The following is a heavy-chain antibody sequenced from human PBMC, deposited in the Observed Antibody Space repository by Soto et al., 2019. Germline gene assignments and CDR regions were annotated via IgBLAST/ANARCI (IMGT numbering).Heavy chain of an antibody. CDR2: ISAYNGNT. Sequence: ASVKVSCKASGYTFTSYGISWVRQAPGQGLEWMGWISAYNGNTNYAQKLQGRVTMTTDTSTSTAYMELRSLRSDDTAVYYCARLIGSSGWYYGYYYYGMDVWGQGTTVTVSS. CDR3: ARLIGSSGWYYGYYYYGMDV. V-gene: IGHV1-18*01. CDR1: GYTFTSYG. J-gene: IGHJ6*02. D-gene: IGHD6-19*01.